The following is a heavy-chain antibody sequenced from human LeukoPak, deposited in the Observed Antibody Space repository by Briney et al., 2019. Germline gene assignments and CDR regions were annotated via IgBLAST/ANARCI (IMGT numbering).Heavy chain of an antibody. CDR3: AKEYNWILYYYYGMDV. V-gene: IGHV3-30*18. D-gene: IGHD1-20*01. CDR2: ISYDGSNK. Sequence: GRSLRLSCAASGFTFSSYGMHWVRRAPGRGLEWVAVISYDGSNKYYADSVKGRFTISRDNSKNTLYLQMNSLRAEDTAVYYCAKEYNWILYYYYGMDVWGQGTTVTVSS. CDR1: GFTFSSYG. J-gene: IGHJ6*02.